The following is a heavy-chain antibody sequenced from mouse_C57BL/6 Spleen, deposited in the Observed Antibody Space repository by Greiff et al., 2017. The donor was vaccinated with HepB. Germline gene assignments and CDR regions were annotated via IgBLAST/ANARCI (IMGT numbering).Heavy chain of an antibody. V-gene: IGHV1-22*01. J-gene: IGHJ4*01. CDR2: INPNNGGT. D-gene: IGHD2-4*01. CDR3: ARWYDYDPYYYAMDY. Sequence: EVQLQQSGPELVKPGASVKMSCKASGYTFTDYNMHWVKQSHGKSLEWIGYINPNNGGTSYNQKFKGKATLTVNKSASTAYMELRSLTSEVSAVYYCARWYDYDPYYYAMDYWGQGTSVTVSS. CDR1: GYTFTDYN.